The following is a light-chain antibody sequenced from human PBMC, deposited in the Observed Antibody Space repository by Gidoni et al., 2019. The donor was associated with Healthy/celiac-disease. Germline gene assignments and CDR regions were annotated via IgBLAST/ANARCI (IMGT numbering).Light chain of an antibody. CDR1: QSISSW. CDR3: QQYNSYSYT. J-gene: IGKJ2*01. Sequence: DIQMTKSPSTLSASVGYRVTITCRASQSISSWLAWYQQKPGKAPKLLIYKASSLDSGVPSRFSCSGSGTEFTLTISSLQPDDFATYYCQQYNSYSYTFGQGTKLEIK. V-gene: IGKV1-5*03. CDR2: KAS.